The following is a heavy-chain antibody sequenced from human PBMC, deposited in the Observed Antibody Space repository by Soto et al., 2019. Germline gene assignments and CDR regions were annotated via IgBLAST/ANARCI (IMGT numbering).Heavy chain of an antibody. CDR2: IYYSGST. D-gene: IGHD2-8*01. CDR3: ATTIVYATVVSGYMDV. V-gene: IGHV4-59*08. CDR1: GGSISSYY. J-gene: IGHJ6*03. Sequence: KASETLSLTCTVSGGSISSYYWTRIRQPPGKGLEWIGYIYYSGSTNYNPSLKSRVTISVATSKTQFSLKLSSVTAADTAVYYCATTIVYATVVSGYMDVWGKGTTVTVSS.